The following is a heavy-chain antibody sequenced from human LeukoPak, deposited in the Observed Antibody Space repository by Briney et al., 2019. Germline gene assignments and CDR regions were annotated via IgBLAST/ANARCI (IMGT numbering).Heavy chain of an antibody. CDR3: AKDRGYSTYYFDY. Sequence: SGGSLRLSCAASGFTFDDYAMHWVRQAPGKGLEWVSGISWNSGSIGYADSVKGRFTISRDNAKNSLYLQMNSLRAEDTAVYYCAKDRGYSTYYFDYWGQGTLVTVSS. CDR2: ISWNSGSI. J-gene: IGHJ4*02. V-gene: IGHV3-9*01. D-gene: IGHD3-22*01. CDR1: GFTFDDYA.